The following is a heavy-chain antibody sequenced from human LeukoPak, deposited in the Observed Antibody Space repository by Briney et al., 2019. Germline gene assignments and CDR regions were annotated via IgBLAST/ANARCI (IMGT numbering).Heavy chain of an antibody. CDR1: GFTFGHYA. D-gene: IGHD2-2*01. V-gene: IGHV3-49*04. J-gene: IGHJ3*02. Sequence: GGSLRLSCTGSGFTFGHYALAWVRQAPGKGLEWFGFIRSQAYGGTIEYAASVKGRFSISRDNSKSIADLQINSLKTEDTAVYYCARGGDFGVPAPLGIDAFDIWGQGTIVTVSS. CDR3: ARGGDFGVPAPLGIDAFDI. CDR2: IRSQAYGGTI.